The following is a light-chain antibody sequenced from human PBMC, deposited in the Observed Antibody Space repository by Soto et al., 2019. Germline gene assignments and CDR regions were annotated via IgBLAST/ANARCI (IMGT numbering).Light chain of an antibody. CDR1: QSVGKNY. J-gene: IGKJ4*01. Sequence: ENLLTQTPGTLSLSPGEGATLSCRASQSVGKNYLAWYQHKSGQAPRLLIHGASNRATGIPARFSGSGSGTEFTLTISRLEPEDFVAYYCQQYATDPLTFGGGTKVDIK. CDR3: QQYATDPLT. CDR2: GAS. V-gene: IGKV3-20*01.